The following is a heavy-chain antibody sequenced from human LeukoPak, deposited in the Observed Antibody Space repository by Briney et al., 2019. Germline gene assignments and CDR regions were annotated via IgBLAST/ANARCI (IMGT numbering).Heavy chain of an antibody. CDR2: INHSGST. D-gene: IGHD2-15*01. CDR3: ARGGSLGYCSGGSCREYYMDV. Sequence: SETLSLTCAVYGGSFSGYYWSWIRQPPGKGLEGIGEINHSGSTNYNPSLKSRVTISVDTSKNQFSLKLSSVTAADTAVYYCARGGSLGYCSGGSCREYYMDVWGKGTTVTVSS. J-gene: IGHJ6*03. V-gene: IGHV4-34*01. CDR1: GGSFSGYY.